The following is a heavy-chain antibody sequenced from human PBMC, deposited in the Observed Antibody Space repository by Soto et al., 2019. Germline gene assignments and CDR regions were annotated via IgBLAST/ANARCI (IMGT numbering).Heavy chain of an antibody. CDR1: GGTFTSYA. Sequence: GASVKVSCKASGGTFTSYAISWLRQAPGQGLEWLGGIIPIFGAPNYAQKFQGRVTITADESTSTAYMELSSLRSEDTAVYYCARDRTGSLQTYYFDSRGQGALGTVSS. J-gene: IGHJ4*02. CDR2: IIPIFGAP. CDR3: ARDRTGSLQTYYFDS. V-gene: IGHV1-69*13. D-gene: IGHD3-10*01.